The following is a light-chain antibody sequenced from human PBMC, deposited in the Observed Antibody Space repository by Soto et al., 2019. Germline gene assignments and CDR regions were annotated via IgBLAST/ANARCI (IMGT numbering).Light chain of an antibody. J-gene: IGLJ2*01. CDR3: SSYAGSNIVV. V-gene: IGLV2-8*02. CDR2: EVS. Sequence: QSALTQPPSASRAPGQSVTISCTRTSSDVGGYNFVSWYQQHPGKAPKLMIYEVSERPSGVPDRFSGSKSGNTASLTVSGLQAEDEADYYCSSYAGSNIVVFGGGTKLTVL. CDR1: SSDVGGYNF.